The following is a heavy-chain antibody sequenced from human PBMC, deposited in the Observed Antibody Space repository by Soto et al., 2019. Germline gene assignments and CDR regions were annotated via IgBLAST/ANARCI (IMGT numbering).Heavy chain of an antibody. Sequence: SDTLSLTCTVSGGSVSSGSYYWSWIRQPPGKGLEWIGYIYYSGSTDYNPSLKSRVTISVDTSKNQFSLKLSSVTAADTAVYYCARGIEGWYQGRYYYGMDVWGQGTTVTVSS. J-gene: IGHJ6*02. D-gene: IGHD6-19*01. CDR2: IYYSGST. CDR3: ARGIEGWYQGRYYYGMDV. V-gene: IGHV4-61*01. CDR1: GGSVSSGSYY.